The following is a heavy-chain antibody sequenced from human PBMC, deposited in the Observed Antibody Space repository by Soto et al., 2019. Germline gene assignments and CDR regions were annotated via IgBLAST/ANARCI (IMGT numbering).Heavy chain of an antibody. V-gene: IGHV3-9*02. CDR2: ISWNSGNI. D-gene: IGHD2-15*01. CDR3: ARNSDNYSPDGMDV. J-gene: IGHJ6*02. CDR1: GFSSDDYA. Sequence: EVQLVESGGGWLQPGRSLRLSCAVSGFSSDDYAMHWVRQAPGKGLEWVSGISWNSGNIGYADSVKGRFTISKDNAKNALYLQMSSLRPEDTALYFCARNSDNYSPDGMDVWGQGTTVTVSS.